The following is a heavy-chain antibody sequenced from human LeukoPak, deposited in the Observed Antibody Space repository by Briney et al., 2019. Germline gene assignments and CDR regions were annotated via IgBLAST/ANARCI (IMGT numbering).Heavy chain of an antibody. CDR1: GGSISSYY. CDR3: GRVRTGNTGSPEYFED. Sequence: PSETLSLTCTVPGGSISSYYWSWIRQPPGKGLEWIGYLFYSGNTNSNPSLKSRVTISADTSKNQFSLRLNFVIAADTAVYYCGRVRTGNTGSPEYFEDWGQGTLVTVSS. V-gene: IGHV4-59*01. J-gene: IGHJ1*01. CDR2: LFYSGNT. D-gene: IGHD5-12*01.